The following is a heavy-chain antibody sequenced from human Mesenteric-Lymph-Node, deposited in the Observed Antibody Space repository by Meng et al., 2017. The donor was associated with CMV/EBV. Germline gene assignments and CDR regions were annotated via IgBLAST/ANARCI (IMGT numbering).Heavy chain of an antibody. D-gene: IGHD3-9*01. Sequence: KAYGYTFTGYYVHWVRQAPGQGLEWMGWMDPGSDDAGYAQKFQGRVTMTRNTSINTAYMELRSLRSEDTAVYYCARGDILTDYSIDYWGQGTLVTVSS. CDR3: ARGDILTDYSIDY. J-gene: IGHJ4*02. CDR1: GYTFTGYY. V-gene: IGHV1-8*02. CDR2: MDPGSDDA.